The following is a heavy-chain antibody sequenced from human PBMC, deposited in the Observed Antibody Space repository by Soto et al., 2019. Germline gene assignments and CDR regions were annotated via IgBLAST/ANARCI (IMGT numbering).Heavy chain of an antibody. CDR2: IGTLHDT. CDR3: TRQASYWHGGGGWLDP. J-gene: IGHJ5*02. V-gene: IGHV3-13*01. CDR1: GFTFSASD. D-gene: IGHD2-8*02. Sequence: EVQLVESGGGLVQPGGSLRLSCAASGFTFSASDMHWVRQTTGGGLEWVAAIGTLHDTYYPNSVKGRFTISRENAKNSFYSQIDSLRAGDTAVYYCTRQASYWHGGGGWLDPWGQGALVIVSS.